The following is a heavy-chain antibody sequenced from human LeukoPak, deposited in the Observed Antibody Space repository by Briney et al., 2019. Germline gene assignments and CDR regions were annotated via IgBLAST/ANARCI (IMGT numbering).Heavy chain of an antibody. Sequence: SETLSLTCTVSGGSISNDYWSWIRQPPGKGLEWIGYIYYGGSTNYNPSLESRVTISVDTSKNQFSLKLSSVTAADTAVYYYASGGVKQIDFWGQGTLVTVSS. CDR1: GGSISNDY. V-gene: IGHV4-59*08. D-gene: IGHD2-8*02. CDR2: IYYGGST. J-gene: IGHJ4*02. CDR3: ASGGVKQIDF.